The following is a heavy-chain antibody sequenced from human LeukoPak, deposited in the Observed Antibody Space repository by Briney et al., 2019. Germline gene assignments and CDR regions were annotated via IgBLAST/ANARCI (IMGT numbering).Heavy chain of an antibody. CDR3: ARDQDYYDSSGPTNWFDP. CDR1: GFTFSSFS. V-gene: IGHV3-21*01. J-gene: IGHJ5*02. Sequence: GGSLRLSCAASGFTFSSFSMNWVRQAPGKGLEWVSSISSSSSYIYYADSVKGRFTISRDNAKNSLYLQMISLRAEDTAVYYCARDQDYYDSSGPTNWFDPWGQGTLVTVSS. D-gene: IGHD3-22*01. CDR2: ISSSSSYI.